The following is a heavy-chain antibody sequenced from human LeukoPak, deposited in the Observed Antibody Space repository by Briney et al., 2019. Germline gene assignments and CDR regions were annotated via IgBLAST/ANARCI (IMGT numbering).Heavy chain of an antibody. D-gene: IGHD7-27*01. CDR3: ARRRPNGGSFDAFDI. V-gene: IGHV4-34*01. Sequence: SETLSLTCAVYGGSFSGYYWSWIRQPPGKGLEWIGEINHSGSTNYNPSLKSRVTISVDTSKNQFSLKLSSVTAADTAVYYCARRRPNGGSFDAFDIWGQGTMVTVSS. CDR2: INHSGST. CDR1: GGSFSGYY. J-gene: IGHJ3*02.